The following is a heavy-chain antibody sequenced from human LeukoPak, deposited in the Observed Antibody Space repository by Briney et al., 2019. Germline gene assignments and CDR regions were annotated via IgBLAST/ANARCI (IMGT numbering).Heavy chain of an antibody. D-gene: IGHD3-22*01. CDR1: GGSISSYY. J-gene: IGHJ4*02. V-gene: IGHV4-4*07. Sequence: TPSETLSLTCTVSGGSISSYYWSWIRQPAGKGLDWIGRIYTSGSTNYNPSLKSRVTMSVDTSKNQFSLKLSSVTAADTAVYYCARDGGNDSSGYFYYFDYWGQGTLVTVSS. CDR3: ARDGGNDSSGYFYYFDY. CDR2: IYTSGST.